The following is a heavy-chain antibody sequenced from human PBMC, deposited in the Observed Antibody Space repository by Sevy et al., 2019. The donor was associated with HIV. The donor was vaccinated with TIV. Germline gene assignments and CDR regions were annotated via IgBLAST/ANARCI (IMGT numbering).Heavy chain of an antibody. CDR2: ISSSSSYI. CDR1: GFTFSSYS. D-gene: IGHD3-10*01. Sequence: GGSLRLSCAASGFTFSSYSMNWVRQAPGKGLEWVSSISSSSSYIYYADSLKGRFTVSRDNAKNSLYLQMNSLRAEDTAVYDCARPGPLMVRGVSPYCFDYWGQGTLVTVSS. V-gene: IGHV3-21*01. CDR3: ARPGPLMVRGVSPYCFDY. J-gene: IGHJ4*02.